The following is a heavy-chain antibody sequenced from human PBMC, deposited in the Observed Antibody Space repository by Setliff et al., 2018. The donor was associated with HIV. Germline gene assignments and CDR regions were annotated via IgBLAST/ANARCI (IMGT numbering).Heavy chain of an antibody. CDR3: ARALGGGYGHAFDV. CDR1: GGSISSSSYY. CDR2: IYHSGST. D-gene: IGHD5-12*01. J-gene: IGHJ3*01. V-gene: IGHV4-39*07. Sequence: SETLSLTCTVSGGSISSSSYYWGWIRQPPGKGLEWIGSIYHSGSTKYNPSLKSRVTLSVDTSKNQFSLKLSSVTAADTAVYYCARALGGGYGHAFDVWGQGTMVTVSS.